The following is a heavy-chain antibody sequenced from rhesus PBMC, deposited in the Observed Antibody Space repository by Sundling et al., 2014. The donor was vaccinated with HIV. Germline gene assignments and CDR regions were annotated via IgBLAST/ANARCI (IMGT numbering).Heavy chain of an antibody. J-gene: IGHJ6*01. Sequence: QVQLQESGPGLVKPSETLSLTCAVSGGAITDSYFWSWFRQPPGKGLEWITYIFRTAGSTYYNPSLKSRVTILTDTSKNQFSLKLSSVTAADTAVYYCASSETPLFCSSSACYARRPHGLDSWGQGVVVTVSS. CDR1: GGAITDSYF. CDR2: IFRTAGST. CDR3: ASSETPLFCSSSACYARRPHGLDS. D-gene: IGHD2-21*01. V-gene: IGHV4-106*01.